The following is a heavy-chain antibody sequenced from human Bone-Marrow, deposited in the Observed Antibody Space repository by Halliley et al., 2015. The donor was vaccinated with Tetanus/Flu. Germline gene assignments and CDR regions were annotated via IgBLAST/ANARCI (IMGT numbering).Heavy chain of an antibody. CDR2: IYSSGTS. CDR3: ARGPMGSGYADF. J-gene: IGHJ4*02. D-gene: IGHD5-12*01. Sequence: WFGYIYSSGTSKFNPSLENRATMSIDTSPNQFSLNIKSLTAADTAIYYCARGPMGSGYADFWGRGLLVTVSS. V-gene: IGHV4-59*09.